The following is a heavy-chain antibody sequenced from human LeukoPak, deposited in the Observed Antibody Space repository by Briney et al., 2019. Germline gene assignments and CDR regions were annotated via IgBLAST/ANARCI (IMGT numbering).Heavy chain of an antibody. CDR2: ISGSGGST. J-gene: IGHJ4*02. CDR1: GFTFSSYA. CDR3: AKEYEAYTSGRYYFDY. Sequence: GGSLRLSCAASGFTFSSYAMSWVRQAPGKGLEWVLAISGSGGSTYYADSVKGRFTISRDNSKNTLYLQMNSLRAEDTAVYFCAKEYEAYTSGRYYFDYGGQGTLVTVSS. D-gene: IGHD6-19*01. V-gene: IGHV3-23*01.